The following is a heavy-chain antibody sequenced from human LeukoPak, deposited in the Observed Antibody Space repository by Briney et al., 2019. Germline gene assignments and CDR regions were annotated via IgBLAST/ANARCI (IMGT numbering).Heavy chain of an antibody. V-gene: IGHV3-53*01. CDR1: GFTVSSNY. Sequence: GGSLRLSXAASGFTVSSNYMSWVRQAPGKGLEWVSVIYSGGSTYYADSVKGRFTISRDNSKSTLYLQMNSLRAEDTAVYYCARFGSEGWFDPWGQGTLVTASS. D-gene: IGHD3-10*01. CDR2: IYSGGST. CDR3: ARFGSEGWFDP. J-gene: IGHJ5*02.